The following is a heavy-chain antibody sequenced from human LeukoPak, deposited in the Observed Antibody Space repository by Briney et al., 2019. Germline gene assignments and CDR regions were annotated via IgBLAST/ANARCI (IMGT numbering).Heavy chain of an antibody. CDR3: AAARAYYDYVWGSFRPDIFDK. V-gene: IGHV3-53*01. J-gene: IGHJ3*02. Sequence: GGSLRLSCAASGFTVSSNYMSWVRQAPGKGLEWVSVIYSGGSTYYADSVKGRFTISRDNSKNTLYLQMNSLRAEDTAVYYCAAARAYYDYVWGSFRPDIFDKWGQGTMVTVSS. D-gene: IGHD3-16*02. CDR2: IYSGGST. CDR1: GFTVSSNY.